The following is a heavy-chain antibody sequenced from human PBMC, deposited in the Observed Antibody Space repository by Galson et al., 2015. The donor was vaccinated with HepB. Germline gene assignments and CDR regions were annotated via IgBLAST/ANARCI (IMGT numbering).Heavy chain of an antibody. CDR1: GGSISSCCYY. CDR3: ARGGNDYYYGMDV. CDR2: IYYSGSS. D-gene: IGHD2-15*01. V-gene: IGHV4-39*01. J-gene: IGHJ6*02. Sequence: ETLSLTCTVSGGSISSCCYYWGWIRQPPGKGLEWIGSIYYSGSSYYNPSLKSRVSMSVDTSKNQFSLKLSSVTAADTAVYYCARGGNDYYYGMDVWGQGTTVTVSS.